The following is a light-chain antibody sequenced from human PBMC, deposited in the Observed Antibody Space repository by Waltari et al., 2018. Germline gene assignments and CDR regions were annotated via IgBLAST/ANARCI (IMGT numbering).Light chain of an antibody. V-gene: IGKV3-20*01. CDR2: GAS. CDR3: QQFGTTPWT. CDR1: QPVSSSY. Sequence: ENVLAQSPGTLSLAPGERVSLSCRASQPVSSSYVAWYQQKPGQAPRLLMYGASRRATGTPDRFSGGGSGTDFILTISRLAPEDSAVYYCQQFGTTPWTFGQGTTVKI. J-gene: IGKJ1*01.